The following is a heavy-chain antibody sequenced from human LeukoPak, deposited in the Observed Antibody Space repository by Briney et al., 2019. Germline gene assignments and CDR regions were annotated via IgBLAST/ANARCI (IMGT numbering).Heavy chain of an antibody. D-gene: IGHD6-19*01. V-gene: IGHV3-23*01. Sequence: PGGSLRLSCAASGFTFSSYAMSWVRQAPGKGLEWVSAISGSGGSTYYADSVKGRFTIPRDNSKNTLYLQMNSLRAEDTAVYYCAKRIAVAGHFDYWGQGTLVTVSS. CDR1: GFTFSSYA. CDR2: ISGSGGST. J-gene: IGHJ4*02. CDR3: AKRIAVAGHFDY.